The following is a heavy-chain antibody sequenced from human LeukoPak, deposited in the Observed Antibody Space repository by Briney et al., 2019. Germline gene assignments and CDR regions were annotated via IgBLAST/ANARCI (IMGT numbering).Heavy chain of an antibody. V-gene: IGHV3-66*01. CDR1: GLTVSSTY. J-gene: IGHJ4*02. CDR3: ASKVTTGY. D-gene: IGHD4-17*01. Sequence: GSLRLSCVISGLTVSSTYMSWARQAPGKGLEWVAGIYSGGTTNYADSVKGRFIVYRDSSKNTLYLQMNSLRAEDTAVYYCASKVTTGYWGQGTLVTVSS. CDR2: IYSGGTT.